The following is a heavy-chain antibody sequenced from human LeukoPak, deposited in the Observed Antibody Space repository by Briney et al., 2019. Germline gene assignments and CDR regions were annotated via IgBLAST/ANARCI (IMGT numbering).Heavy chain of an antibody. CDR1: GFTFSSYS. CDR3: AKVGSIAARPYFDY. Sequence: GGSLRLSCAASGFTFSSYSMNWVRQAPGKGLEWVSAISGSGGSTYYADSVKGRFTISRDNSKNTLYLQMNSLRAEDTAVYYCAKVGSIAARPYFDYWVQGTLVAVSS. D-gene: IGHD6-6*01. CDR2: ISGSGGST. J-gene: IGHJ4*02. V-gene: IGHV3-23*01.